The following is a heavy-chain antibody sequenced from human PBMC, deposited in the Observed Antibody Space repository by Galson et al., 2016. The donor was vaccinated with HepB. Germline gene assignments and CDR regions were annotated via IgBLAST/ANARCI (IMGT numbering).Heavy chain of an antibody. D-gene: IGHD3-22*01. CDR3: TYEGSGYLSGGRFDP. CDR1: GGTFSSYA. Sequence: SVKVSCKASGGTFSSYAISWVRQAPGQGLEWMGGIIPFFGTTNYAQKFQGRVTISADESTRTVYTELNNLRSDDTAVYYCTYEGSGYLSGGRFDPWGQGTLVTVSS. J-gene: IGHJ5*02. CDR2: IIPFFGTT. V-gene: IGHV1-69*13.